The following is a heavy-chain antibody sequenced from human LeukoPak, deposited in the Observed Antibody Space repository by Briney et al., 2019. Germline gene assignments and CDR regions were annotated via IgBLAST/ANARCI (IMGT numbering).Heavy chain of an antibody. CDR2: IYSGGST. CDR3: ARDTGY. J-gene: IGHJ4*02. D-gene: IGHD1-1*01. Sequence: GGSLRLSCAASGFIFSSYAMNWVRQAPGKGLEWVSVIYSGGSTYYADSVKGRFTISRDNSKNTLYLQMNSLRAEDTAVYYCARDTGYWGQGTLVTVSS. CDR1: GFIFSSYA. V-gene: IGHV3-53*01.